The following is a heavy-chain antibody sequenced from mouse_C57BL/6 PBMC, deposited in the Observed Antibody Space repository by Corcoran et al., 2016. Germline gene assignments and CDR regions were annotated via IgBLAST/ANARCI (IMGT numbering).Heavy chain of an antibody. CDR3: ARDPNWLYAMDY. V-gene: IGHV3-6*01. CDR2: ISYDGSN. D-gene: IGHD4-1*01. Sequence: DVQLQESGPGLVKPSQSLSLTCSVTGYSITSGYYWNWIRQFPGNKLEWMGYISYDGSNNYNPSLKNRISITRDTSKNQFFLKLNSVTTEDTATYYCARDPNWLYAMDYWGQGTSVTVSS. J-gene: IGHJ4*01. CDR1: GYSITSGYY.